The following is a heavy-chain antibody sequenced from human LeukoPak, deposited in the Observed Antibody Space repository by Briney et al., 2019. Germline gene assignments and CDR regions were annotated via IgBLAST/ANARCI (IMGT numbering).Heavy chain of an antibody. CDR1: GFTFSSCS. J-gene: IGHJ4*02. Sequence: GGSLRLSCAASGFTFSSCSMNWVRQAPGKGLEWVSSISSSSSYIYYADSVKGRLTISRDNAMNSLYLQMNSLRAEDTAVYYCARVLGYSGYDLVDYWGQGTLVTVSS. CDR3: ARVLGYSGYDLVDY. CDR2: ISSSSSYI. D-gene: IGHD5-12*01. V-gene: IGHV3-21*01.